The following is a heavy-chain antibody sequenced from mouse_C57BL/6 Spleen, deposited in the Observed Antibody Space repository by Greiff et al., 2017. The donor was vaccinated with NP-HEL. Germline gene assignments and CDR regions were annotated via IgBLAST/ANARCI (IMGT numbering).Heavy chain of an antibody. CDR1: GFTFSSYA. D-gene: IGHD1-1*01. J-gene: IGHJ2*01. CDR2: ISDGGSYT. CDR3: AREEDGLDY. Sequence: EVQLVESGGGLVKPGGSLKLSCAASGFTFSSYAMSWVRQTPEKRLEWVATISDGGSYTYYPANVKGRFTISRDNAKNNLYLQMSHLKSEDTAMYYCAREEDGLDYWGQGTTLTVSS. V-gene: IGHV5-4*01.